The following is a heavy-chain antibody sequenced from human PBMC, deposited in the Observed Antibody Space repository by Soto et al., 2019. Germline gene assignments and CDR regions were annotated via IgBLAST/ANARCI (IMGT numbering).Heavy chain of an antibody. CDR2: IYYSGSS. Sequence: PSETLSLTCIVSGGSVSSGSYYWSWIRQPPGKGLELIGYIYYSGSSNYNPSLKSRVTISVDTSKNQFSLKLSSVTAADTAVYYCARGVPYSYGYISWFDPWGQGTLVTVSS. CDR1: GGSVSSGSYY. V-gene: IGHV4-61*01. D-gene: IGHD5-18*01. J-gene: IGHJ5*02. CDR3: ARGVPYSYGYISWFDP.